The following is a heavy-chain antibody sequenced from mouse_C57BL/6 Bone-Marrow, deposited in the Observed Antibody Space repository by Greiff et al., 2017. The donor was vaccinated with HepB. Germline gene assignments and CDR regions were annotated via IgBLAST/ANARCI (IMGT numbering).Heavy chain of an antibody. J-gene: IGHJ2*01. CDR3: ARSRGLQLRHYFDY. CDR1: GYTFTDYN. CDR2: INPNNGGT. V-gene: IGHV1-18*01. Sequence: EVKLVESGPELVKPGASVKIPCKASGYTFTDYNMDWVKQSHGKSLEWIGDINPNNGGTIYNQKFKGKATLTVDKSSSTAYMELRSLTSEDTAVYYCARSRGLQLRHYFDYWGQGTTLTVSS. D-gene: IGHD3-2*02.